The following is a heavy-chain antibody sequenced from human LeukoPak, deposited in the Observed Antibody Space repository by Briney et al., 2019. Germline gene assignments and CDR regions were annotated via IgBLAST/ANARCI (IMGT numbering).Heavy chain of an antibody. CDR1: GYTFTGYY. V-gene: IGHV1-46*01. Sequence: GASVKVSCKASGYTFTGYYMHWVRQAPGQGLEWMGIINPTGDSTNYAQKFQGRVTMTRDTSTSTVYMELSSLRSEDTAMYYCARISETTIKGLGYWGQGTLVTVSS. J-gene: IGHJ4*02. CDR3: ARISETTIKGLGY. CDR2: INPTGDST. D-gene: IGHD5-24*01.